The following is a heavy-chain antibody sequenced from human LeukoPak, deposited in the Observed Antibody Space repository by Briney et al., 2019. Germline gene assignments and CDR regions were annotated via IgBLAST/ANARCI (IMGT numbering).Heavy chain of an antibody. CDR3: AKTGSSGWADGNWFDP. D-gene: IGHD6-19*01. CDR2: IRYDGSNK. CDR1: GFTFSSYG. V-gene: IGHV3-30*02. J-gene: IGHJ5*02. Sequence: PGGSLRLSCAASGFTFSSYGMHWVRQAPGKGLEWVAFIRYDGSNKYYADSVKGRFTISRDNSKNTLYLQMNSLRAEDTAVYYCAKTGSSGWADGNWFDPWGQGTLVTVSS.